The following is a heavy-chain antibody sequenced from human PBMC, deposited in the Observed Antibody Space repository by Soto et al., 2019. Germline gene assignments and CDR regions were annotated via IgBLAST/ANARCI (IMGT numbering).Heavy chain of an antibody. J-gene: IGHJ5*01. Sequence: QLQLQESGPGLVKPSETLSLTCTVSGDSISSSSYCWGWIRQPPGKGLEWIGSKYYIGTSHCNPSLNSRATISVDTSNNQFSLKLTSVTAADTAVYYCARHRDPGYSSSWFNSWGQGTLVTVSS. CDR3: ARHRDPGYSSSWFNS. V-gene: IGHV4-39*01. CDR2: KYYIGTS. D-gene: IGHD6-13*01. CDR1: GDSISSSSYC.